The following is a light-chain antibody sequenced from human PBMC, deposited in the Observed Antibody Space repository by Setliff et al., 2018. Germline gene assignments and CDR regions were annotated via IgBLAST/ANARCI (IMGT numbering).Light chain of an antibody. V-gene: IGLV7-46*01. Sequence: QAVVTQEASLTVSPGGTVTLTCGSSTGAVTNSHYPYWFQQKPGQAPRTLIYDTSIKHSWTPARFSGFLLGGKAALTLSGAQPEDEAEYFYSFAYSGFGVFGGGTKVTVL. CDR1: TGAVTNSHY. CDR3: SFAYSGFGV. CDR2: DTS. J-gene: IGLJ3*02.